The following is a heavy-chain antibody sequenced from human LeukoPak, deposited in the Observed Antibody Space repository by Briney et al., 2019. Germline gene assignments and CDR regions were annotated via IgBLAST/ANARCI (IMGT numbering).Heavy chain of an antibody. V-gene: IGHV1-18*01. CDR3: ARDLVTMVRGVITPGGY. J-gene: IGHJ4*02. CDR2: ISAYNGNT. Sequence: GASVKVSCKASGYTFTSYGISWVRQAPGQGLEWMGWISAYNGNTNYAQKLQGRVTMTTDTSTSTAYMELRSLRSDDTAVYYCARDLVTMVRGVITPGGYWGQGTLVTVSS. CDR1: GYTFTSYG. D-gene: IGHD3-10*01.